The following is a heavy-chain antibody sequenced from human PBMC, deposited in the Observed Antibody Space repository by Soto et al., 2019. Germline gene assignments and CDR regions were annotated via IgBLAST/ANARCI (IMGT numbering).Heavy chain of an antibody. J-gene: IGHJ4*02. V-gene: IGHV1-24*01. CDR2: FDPEDGET. Sequence: ASVKVSCKVSGYTLTELSMHWVRQAPGKGLEWMGGFDPEDGETIYAQKFQGRVTMTEDTSTDTAYMELSSLRSEDTAVYYCAAKDTYNCPFRYWGQGTLVTVSS. D-gene: IGHD1-20*01. CDR3: AAKDTYNCPFRY. CDR1: GYTLTELS.